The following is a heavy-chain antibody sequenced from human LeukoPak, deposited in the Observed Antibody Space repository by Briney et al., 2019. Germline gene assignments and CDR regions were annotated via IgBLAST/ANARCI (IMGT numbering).Heavy chain of an antibody. D-gene: IGHD3-22*01. CDR1: GFTFTSYA. CDR2: ISSSSSST. V-gene: IGHV3-11*05. CDR3: ARDFIHRSGEANY. J-gene: IGHJ4*02. Sequence: GGSLRLSCAASGFTFTSYAMSWIHQAPGKGLEWISYISSSSSSTNYADSVKGRFTISRDNPKNSLYLLMNSLRAEDTAMYYCARDFIHRSGEANYWGQGTLVTVSS.